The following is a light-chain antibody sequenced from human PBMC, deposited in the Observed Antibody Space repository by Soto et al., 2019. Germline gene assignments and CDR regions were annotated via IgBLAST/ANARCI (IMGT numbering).Light chain of an antibody. CDR1: QGISTW. CDR3: QQADSFPRT. Sequence: DIQMTQSPSSVSASVGDRVTITCRASQGISTWLAWYQQKPGEAPNLLIYSASTLHSGVPSRFSGSGSGTDFTLTISSLQPEDFATYYCQQADSFPRTFGQGTKVDVK. J-gene: IGKJ1*01. V-gene: IGKV1D-12*01. CDR2: SAS.